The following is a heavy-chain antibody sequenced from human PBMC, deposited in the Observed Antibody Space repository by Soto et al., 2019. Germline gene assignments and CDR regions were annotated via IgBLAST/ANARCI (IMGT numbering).Heavy chain of an antibody. CDR2: QNPSTGNL. V-gene: IGHV1-8*01. CDR3: ARGADHYDSLWVFEL. J-gene: IGHJ2*01. D-gene: IGHD3-22*01. Sequence: QVQLVQSGAEVKKPGASVKVSCKASGYTFTNYDISWVRQAPGLGLEWMGLQNPSTGNLGSVPKFHGRITMTRDTSTGTAYMGLSSLRSEDTAVYYCARGADHYDSLWVFELWGRGSLVTVSS. CDR1: GYTFTNYD.